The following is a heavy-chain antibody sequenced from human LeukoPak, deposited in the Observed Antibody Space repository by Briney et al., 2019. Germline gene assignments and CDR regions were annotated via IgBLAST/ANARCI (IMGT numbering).Heavy chain of an antibody. J-gene: IGHJ4*02. D-gene: IGHD3-9*01. CDR3: AREGNYDILTGYIIPHFDY. CDR2: ISYDGSNK. CDR1: GFTFSSYA. V-gene: IGHV3-30-3*01. Sequence: GRSLRLSCAASGFTFSSYAMHWVRQAPGKGLEWVAVISYDGSNKYYADSVKGRFTISRDNSKNTLYLQMNSLRAEDTAVYYCAREGNYDILTGYIIPHFDYWGQGTLVTVSS.